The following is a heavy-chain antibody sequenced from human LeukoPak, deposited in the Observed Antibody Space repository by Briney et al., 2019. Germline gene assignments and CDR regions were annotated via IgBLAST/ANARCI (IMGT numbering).Heavy chain of an antibody. J-gene: IGHJ6*03. V-gene: IGHV3-23*01. CDR2: ISGSGGTT. CDR1: GFTFSSYA. Sequence: GGSLRLSCAASGFTFSSYAMNWVRQAPGKGLEWVSDISGSGGTTYYGDSVKGRFTISRDRSQNTLYLQMNSLRAEDTAVYYCARGSVRFLERSTPMDVWGKGTTVTVSS. CDR3: ARGSVRFLERSTPMDV. D-gene: IGHD3-3*01.